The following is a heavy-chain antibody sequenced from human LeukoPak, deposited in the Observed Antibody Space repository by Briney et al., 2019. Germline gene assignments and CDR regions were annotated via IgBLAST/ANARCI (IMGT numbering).Heavy chain of an antibody. D-gene: IGHD3-10*01. Sequence: GGSLRLSCAASGFTFSSSWMHWVRQAPGKGLVWVSRINTDGSSTTYADSVKGRFTISRDNAKNTLYLQMNSLRVEDTAVYYCARDFRGVPSHGMDVWGQGTTVTVSS. CDR2: INTDGSST. CDR3: ARDFRGVPSHGMDV. V-gene: IGHV3-74*03. J-gene: IGHJ6*02. CDR1: GFTFSSSW.